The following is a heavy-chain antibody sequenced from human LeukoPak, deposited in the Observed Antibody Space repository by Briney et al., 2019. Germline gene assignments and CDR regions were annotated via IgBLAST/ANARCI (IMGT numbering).Heavy chain of an antibody. CDR2: ISAYNGNT. CDR3: ATDHMVRGVWSHAFDI. CDR1: GYTFTSYG. J-gene: IGHJ3*02. V-gene: IGHV1-18*01. D-gene: IGHD3-10*01. Sequence: ASVKVSCKASGYTFTSYGISWVRQAPGQGLEWMGWISAYNGNTNYAQKLQGRVTMTTDTSTSTAYMELRSLRSDDTAVYYCATDHMVRGVWSHAFDIWGQGTMVTVSS.